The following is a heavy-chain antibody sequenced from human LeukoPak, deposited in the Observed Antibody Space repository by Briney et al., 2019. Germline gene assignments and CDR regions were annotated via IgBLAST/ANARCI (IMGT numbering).Heavy chain of an antibody. J-gene: IGHJ4*02. CDR1: GFDFHNYV. CDR3: VREGFYDSGSFPTFYFDY. Sequence: GGSLGLSCAASGFDFHNYVIHWVRQAPGKGLEWVAVISYDVNIKYHADSVKGRFTISRDSSSKTVYLQMNSLGTEDTAVYYCVREGFYDSGSFPTFYFDYWGQGTLVTVSS. V-gene: IGHV3-30-3*01. D-gene: IGHD3-10*01. CDR2: ISYDVNIK.